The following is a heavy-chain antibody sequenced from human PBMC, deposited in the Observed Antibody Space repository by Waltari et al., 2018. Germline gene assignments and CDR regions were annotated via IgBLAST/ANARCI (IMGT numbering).Heavy chain of an antibody. J-gene: IGHJ5*02. CDR2: CEREDGET. Sequence: QVQLVQSGAEVKKPGASVKVSCKVSGYPLNALSMHWVRHAPGNGLQCTVGCEREDGETNYAQKFQGRVTMTEDKSTEAAYMELSSLRSEDTAVYYCATDSGSRGWFDPWGQGTLVTVSS. D-gene: IGHD6-25*01. CDR1: GYPLNALS. V-gene: IGHV1-24*01. CDR3: ATDSGSRGWFDP.